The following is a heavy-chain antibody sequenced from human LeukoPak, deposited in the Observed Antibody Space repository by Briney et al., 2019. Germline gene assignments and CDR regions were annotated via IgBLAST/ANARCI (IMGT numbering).Heavy chain of an antibody. V-gene: IGHV3-23*01. Sequence: GGSLRLSCAASGFTFSSYAMSWVRQAPGKGLEWVSAISGSGGSTYYADSVKGRFTISRDNSKNTLYLQMNSLRAEDTAVYYCARSPPQLLYGVGWFDPWGQGTLVTVSS. J-gene: IGHJ5*02. CDR1: GFTFSSYA. D-gene: IGHD2-2*02. CDR2: ISGSGGST. CDR3: ARSPPQLLYGVGWFDP.